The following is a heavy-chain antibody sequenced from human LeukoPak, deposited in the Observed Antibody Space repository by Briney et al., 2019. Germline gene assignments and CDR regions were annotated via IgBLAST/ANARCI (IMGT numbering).Heavy chain of an antibody. Sequence: ASVKVSCKASGYTFTSYGISWVRQAPGQGLEWMGWISAYNGNTNYAQKLQGRVTMTTDTYTSTAYMELRSLRADDTAVYYCARDRCSSTSCYREAPVNNWFDPWGQGTLVTVSS. V-gene: IGHV1-18*04. CDR3: ARDRCSSTSCYREAPVNNWFDP. CDR1: GYTFTSYG. CDR2: ISAYNGNT. J-gene: IGHJ5*02. D-gene: IGHD2-2*01.